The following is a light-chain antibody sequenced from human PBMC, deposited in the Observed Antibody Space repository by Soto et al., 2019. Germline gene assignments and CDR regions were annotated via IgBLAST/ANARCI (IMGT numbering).Light chain of an antibody. Sequence: EIVLTQSPGTLSLTTGERATLSCTASQSVSSSYLAWYQQKPGQAPRLLIYGASSRATGIPDRFSGSGSGTDFTLTISRLELEDFAVYYCQQYGSSPYTFGQGTKLEIK. CDR3: QQYGSSPYT. CDR1: QSVSSSY. J-gene: IGKJ2*01. CDR2: GAS. V-gene: IGKV3-20*01.